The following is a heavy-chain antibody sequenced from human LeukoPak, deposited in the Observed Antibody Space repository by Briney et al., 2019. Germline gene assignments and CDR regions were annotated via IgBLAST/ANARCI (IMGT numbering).Heavy chain of an antibody. CDR3: ARDWSWQFDS. CDR1: GFTFSSYA. V-gene: IGHV3-23*01. Sequence: GGSLRLSCAASGFTFSSYAMSWVRQAPGKGLEWVSAISGSGGSTYYADSVKGRFTISRDNSKNTLYLQMHSLRDEGTAVYYCARDWSWQFDSWGQGTLVTVSS. D-gene: IGHD1-26*01. CDR2: ISGSGGST. J-gene: IGHJ4*02.